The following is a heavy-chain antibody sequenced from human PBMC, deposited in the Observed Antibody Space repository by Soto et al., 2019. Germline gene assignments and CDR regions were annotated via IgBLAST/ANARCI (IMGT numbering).Heavy chain of an antibody. D-gene: IGHD6-13*01. J-gene: IGHJ4*02. CDR1: GFTFSSYW. CDR3: ARCASSIAAAGTFSADY. V-gene: IGHV3-7*01. Sequence: GGSLRLSCAASGFTFSSYWMSWVRQAPGKGLEWVANIKQDGSEKYYVDSVKGRFTISRDNAKNSLYLQMNSLRAEDTAVYYCARCASSIAAAGTFSADYWGQGTLVTVSS. CDR2: IKQDGSEK.